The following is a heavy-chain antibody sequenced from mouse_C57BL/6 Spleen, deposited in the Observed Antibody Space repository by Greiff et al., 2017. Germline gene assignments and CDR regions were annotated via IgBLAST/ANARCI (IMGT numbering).Heavy chain of an antibody. CDR2: INPSNGGT. CDR1: GYTFTSSW. CDR3: TRWWIYGPTTCFAY. Sequence: QVQLQQPGTELVKPGASVKLSCKASGYTFTSSWMHWVKQWPGQGLEWIGNINPSNGGTNYNEKFKSQATLTVDKSSSTAYMQLSSLTSEDSAVYYCTRWWIYGPTTCFAYWGQATLGTVSA. D-gene: IGHD2-10*01. V-gene: IGHV1-53*01. J-gene: IGHJ3*01.